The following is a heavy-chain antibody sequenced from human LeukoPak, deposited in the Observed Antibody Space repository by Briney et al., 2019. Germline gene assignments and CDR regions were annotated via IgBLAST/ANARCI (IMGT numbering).Heavy chain of an antibody. D-gene: IGHD3-9*01. CDR1: GFTFSNYI. J-gene: IGHJ6*02. V-gene: IGHV3-48*04. CDR2: IRNSTSTI. Sequence: GGSLRLSCAASGFTFSNYIMNWVRRTPGKGLEWISFIRNSTSTIYYADSVRGRFTISRDNAKNTLFLQMNTLRVEDTAVYYCTRDLMDYDVSTGLHHYYMDVWGQGTTVTVFS. CDR3: TRDLMDYDVSTGLHHYYMDV.